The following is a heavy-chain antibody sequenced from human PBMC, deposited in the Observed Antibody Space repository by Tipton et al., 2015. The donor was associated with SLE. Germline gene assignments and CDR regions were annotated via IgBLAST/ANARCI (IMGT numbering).Heavy chain of an antibody. CDR2: ISSSGSTI. V-gene: IGHV3-48*03. Sequence: SLRLSCAASGFTFNSYAMHWVRQAPGKGLEWVSYISSSGSTIYYADSVKGRFTISRDNAKNSLYLQMNSPRAEDTSVYYCARDFEAPVHWGQGTLVTVSS. J-gene: IGHJ4*02. CDR1: GFTFNSYA. D-gene: IGHD3-9*01. CDR3: ARDFEAPVH.